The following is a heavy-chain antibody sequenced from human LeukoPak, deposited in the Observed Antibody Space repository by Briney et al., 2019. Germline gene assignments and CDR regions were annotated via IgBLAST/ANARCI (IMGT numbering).Heavy chain of an antibody. J-gene: IGHJ3*02. CDR2: ITTSDTII. V-gene: IGHV3-11*01. CDR3: ARYYDSGASRGPKKTFDI. D-gene: IGHD3-16*01. Sequence: GGSLGLSCAVSGFTLSDYYMSWIRQAPGMGLEWVSYITTSDTIIHYADSVKGRFTVSRDNAKNSLYLQMNGLRAEDTAVYYCARYYDSGASRGPKKTFDIWGQGTMVTVSS. CDR1: GFTLSDYY.